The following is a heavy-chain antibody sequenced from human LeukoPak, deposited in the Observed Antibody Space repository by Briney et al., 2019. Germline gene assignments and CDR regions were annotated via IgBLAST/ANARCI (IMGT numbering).Heavy chain of an antibody. CDR2: IYYSGST. V-gene: IGHV4-39*07. CDR1: GGSISSSSYY. J-gene: IGHJ5*02. Sequence: SETLSLTCTVSGGSISSSSYYWGWIRQPPGKGLEWIGSIYYSGSTYYNPSLKSRVTISVDTSKNQFSLKLSSVTAADTAVYYCARETWYYYDSSAVNWFDPWGQGTLVTVSS. D-gene: IGHD3-22*01. CDR3: ARETWYYYDSSAVNWFDP.